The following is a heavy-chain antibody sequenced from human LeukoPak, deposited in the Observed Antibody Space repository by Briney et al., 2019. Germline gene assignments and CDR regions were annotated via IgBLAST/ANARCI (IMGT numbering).Heavy chain of an antibody. CDR2: IYSGGST. Sequence: GGSLRLSCAASGFTVSSNYMSWVRQAPGKGLEWVSVIYSGGSTYYADSAKGRFTISRDNSKNTLYLQMNSLRAEDTAVYYCARDLYYDSSGSGAEYFQHWGQGTLVTVSS. CDR1: GFTVSSNY. D-gene: IGHD3-22*01. V-gene: IGHV3-66*01. CDR3: ARDLYYDSSGSGAEYFQH. J-gene: IGHJ1*01.